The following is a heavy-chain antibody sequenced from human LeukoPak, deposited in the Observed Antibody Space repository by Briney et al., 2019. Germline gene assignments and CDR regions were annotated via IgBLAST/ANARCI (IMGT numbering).Heavy chain of an antibody. D-gene: IGHD4-17*01. CDR2: INGSGDAT. CDR1: GFIFSHYT. Sequence: GGSLRLSCAASGFIFSHYTMTWIRQAPGKGLEWVSSINGSGDATKYADSVMGRFTISRDNSKNTLYLQMNSLRVEDTAMYFCARDPNGDYIGTFDMWGRGTMVSVSS. CDR3: ARDPNGDYIGTFDM. V-gene: IGHV3-23*01. J-gene: IGHJ3*02.